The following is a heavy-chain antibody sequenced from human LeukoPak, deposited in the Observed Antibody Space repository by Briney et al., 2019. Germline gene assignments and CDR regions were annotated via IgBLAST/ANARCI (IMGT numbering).Heavy chain of an antibody. V-gene: IGHV3-7*01. CDR3: ARERTTIFGVVIHYYYYYYMDV. CDR2: IKQDGSEK. J-gene: IGHJ6*03. Sequence: GGSLRLSCAASGFTFSSYWMSWVRQAPGKGLEWVANIKQDGSEKYYVDSVKGRFTISRDNAKNSLCLQMNSLRAEDTAVYYCARERTTIFGVVIHYYYYYYMDVWGKGTTVTVSS. CDR1: GFTFSSYW. D-gene: IGHD3-3*01.